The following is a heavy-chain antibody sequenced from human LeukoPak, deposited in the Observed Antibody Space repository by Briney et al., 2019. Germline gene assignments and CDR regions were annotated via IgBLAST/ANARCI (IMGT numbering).Heavy chain of an antibody. CDR1: GFTFSSYA. V-gene: IGHV3-23*01. CDR3: AKDLLDYGGNSFDY. J-gene: IGHJ4*02. Sequence: EGSLRLSCAASGFTFSSYAMSWVRQAPGKGLEWVSAISGSGGSTYYADSVKGRFTISRDNSKNTLYLQMNSLRAEDTAVYYCAKDLLDYGGNSFDYWGQGTLVTVSS. CDR2: ISGSGGST. D-gene: IGHD4-17*01.